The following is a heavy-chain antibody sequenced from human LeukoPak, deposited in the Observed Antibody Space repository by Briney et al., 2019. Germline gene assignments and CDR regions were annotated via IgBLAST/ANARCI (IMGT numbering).Heavy chain of an antibody. CDR3: ARGVISGPLLSDEFYYYYYMDV. CDR2: IIPIFGTA. CDR1: GGTFSSYA. V-gene: IGHV1-69*05. J-gene: IGHJ6*03. Sequence: SVKVSCKASGGTFSSYAISWVRQAPGQGLEWMGGIIPIFGTANYAQKFQGRVTITTDESTSTAYMELSRLRSEDTAVYYCARGVISGPLLSDEFYYYYYMDVWGKGTTVTVTS. D-gene: IGHD3-10*01.